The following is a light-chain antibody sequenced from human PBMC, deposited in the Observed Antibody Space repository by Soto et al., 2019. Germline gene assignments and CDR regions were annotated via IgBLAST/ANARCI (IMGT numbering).Light chain of an antibody. Sequence: DIQMTQSLSALSASVGDRITITCRASQNIRSYLNWYQQKPGKAPKFLIYAASTLQSGVPSRFTASGFGTDFTLTISSLQPEDFATYYCQQSYSAPLTFGGGTKVDIK. J-gene: IGKJ4*01. CDR3: QQSYSAPLT. CDR2: AAS. V-gene: IGKV1-39*01. CDR1: QNIRSY.